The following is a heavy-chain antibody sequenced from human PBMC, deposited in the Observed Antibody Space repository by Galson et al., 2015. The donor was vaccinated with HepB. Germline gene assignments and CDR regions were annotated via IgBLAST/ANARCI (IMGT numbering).Heavy chain of an antibody. J-gene: IGHJ6*02. CDR1: GFTFSSYA. CDR2: ISYDGSNK. D-gene: IGHD7-27*01. CDR3: ANMGILSGMDV. V-gene: IGHV3-30*04. Sequence: PLRLSCAASGFTFSSYAMHWVRQAPGKGLEWVAVISYDGSNKYYADSVKGRFTISRDNSKNTLYLQMNSLRAEDTAVYYCANMGILSGMDVWGQGTTVTVSS.